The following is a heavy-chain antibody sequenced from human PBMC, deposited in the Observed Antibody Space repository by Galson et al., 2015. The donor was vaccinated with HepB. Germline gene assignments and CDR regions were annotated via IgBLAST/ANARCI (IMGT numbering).Heavy chain of an antibody. V-gene: IGHV3-30*04. Sequence: SLRLSCAASGFTFSAFGLHWVRQAPGKGLEWVSFISDDGKNNYYIDCVKGRFTIFRDNSKNLVYLQMNSLRTEDTAVYYCARDQRAHNFWSGHFWFDPWGQGTLVTVSS. CDR2: ISDDGKNN. D-gene: IGHD3-3*01. CDR3: ARDQRAHNFWSGHFWFDP. CDR1: GFTFSAFG. J-gene: IGHJ5*02.